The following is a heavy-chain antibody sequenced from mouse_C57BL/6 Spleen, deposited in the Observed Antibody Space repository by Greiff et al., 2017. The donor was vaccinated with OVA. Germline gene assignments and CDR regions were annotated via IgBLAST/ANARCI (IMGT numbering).Heavy chain of an antibody. CDR2: IWSGGST. Sequence: VKLQESGPGLVQPSQSLSITCTVSGFSLTSYGVHWVRQSPGKGLEWLGVIWSGGSTDYNAAFISRLSISKDNSKSQVFFKMNSLQADDTAIYYCASGNLAYWGQGTLVTVSA. J-gene: IGHJ3*01. CDR3: ASGNLAY. D-gene: IGHD2-1*01. V-gene: IGHV2-2*01. CDR1: GFSLTSYG.